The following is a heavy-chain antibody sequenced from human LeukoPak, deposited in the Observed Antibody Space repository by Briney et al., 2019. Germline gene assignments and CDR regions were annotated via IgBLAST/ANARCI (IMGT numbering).Heavy chain of an antibody. CDR2: IYYSGST. CDR3: ARGFTMVRGVITYYFDY. V-gene: IGHV4-39*07. Sequence: SSETLSLTCTVSGGSISSSSYYWGWIRQPPGKGLEWIGSIYYSGSTYYNPSLKSRVTISVDTSKNQFSLKLSSVTAADTAVYYCARGFTMVRGVITYYFDYWGQGTLVTVSS. D-gene: IGHD3-10*01. J-gene: IGHJ4*02. CDR1: GGSISSSSYY.